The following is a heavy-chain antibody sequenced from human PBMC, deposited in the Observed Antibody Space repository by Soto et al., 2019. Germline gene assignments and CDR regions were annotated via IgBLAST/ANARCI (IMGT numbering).Heavy chain of an antibody. V-gene: IGHV3-23*01. D-gene: IGHD2-2*01. Sequence: EVQLLESGGGLVQPGGPLRLSYAASGFTFSMSAMSWVRQAPGKGLEWVSTTGLNGRTTYYADSVKGRFTVSRDNSKNTLHLQMNSLRAEDTAVYYCATVHSTSRSFDYWGQGTLVTVSS. CDR1: GFTFSMSA. CDR3: ATVHSTSRSFDY. CDR2: TGLNGRTT. J-gene: IGHJ4*02.